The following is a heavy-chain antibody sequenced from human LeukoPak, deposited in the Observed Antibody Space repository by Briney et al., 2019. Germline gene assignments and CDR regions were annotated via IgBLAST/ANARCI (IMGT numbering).Heavy chain of an antibody. Sequence: PSETLSLTCTVSGGSISSSSYYWSWIRQPPGKGLEWIGYIYYSGSTYYNPSLKSRVTISVDTSKNQSSLKLSSVTAADTAVYYCARVPYGTGWYFDLWGRGTLVTVSS. J-gene: IGHJ2*01. D-gene: IGHD3-10*01. CDR2: IYYSGST. V-gene: IGHV4-30-4*01. CDR3: ARVPYGTGWYFDL. CDR1: GGSISSSSYY.